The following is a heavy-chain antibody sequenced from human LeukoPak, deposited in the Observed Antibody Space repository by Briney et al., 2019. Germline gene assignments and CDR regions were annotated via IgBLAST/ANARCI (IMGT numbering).Heavy chain of an antibody. CDR3: AKAPYHYDSSGYYSAY. CDR2: ISGSGGST. V-gene: IGHV3-23*01. CDR1: GFTFSSYA. D-gene: IGHD3-22*01. Sequence: GGSLRLSCAASGFTFSSYAMSWVRQAPRKGLEWVSAISGSGGSTYYADSVKGRFTISRDNSKNTLYLQMNSLRAEDTAVYYCAKAPYHYDSSGYYSAYWGQGTLVTVSS. J-gene: IGHJ4*02.